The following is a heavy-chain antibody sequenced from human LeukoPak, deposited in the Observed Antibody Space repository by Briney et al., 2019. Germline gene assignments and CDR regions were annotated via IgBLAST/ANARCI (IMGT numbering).Heavy chain of an antibody. CDR1: GGSISSSSYY. J-gene: IGHJ4*02. CDR2: INYSRST. V-gene: IGHV4-39*07. CDR3: AREESSSWKFDY. D-gene: IGHD6-13*01. Sequence: PSETLSLTCTVSGGSISSSSYYWGWIRHPPLKGLEWIGSINYSRSTYYNPSLKSRVTISVDTSKNQISLKLSSVTAADTAVYYCAREESSSWKFDYWGQGTLVTVSS.